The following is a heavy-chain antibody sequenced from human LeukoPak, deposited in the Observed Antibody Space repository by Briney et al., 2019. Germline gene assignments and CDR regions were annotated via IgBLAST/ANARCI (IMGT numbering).Heavy chain of an antibody. V-gene: IGHV1-69*05. CDR1: GGTFSSYA. CDR2: IIPIFGTA. J-gene: IGHJ4*02. CDR3: ARVRGEEYYDFWSGGGYMDY. Sequence: ASVKVSCKASGGTFSSYAISWVRQAPGQGLEWMGGIIPIFGTANYAQKFQGRVTITTDESTSTAYMELSSLRSEDTAVYYCARVRGEEYYDFWSGGGYMDYWGQGTLVTVSS. D-gene: IGHD3-3*01.